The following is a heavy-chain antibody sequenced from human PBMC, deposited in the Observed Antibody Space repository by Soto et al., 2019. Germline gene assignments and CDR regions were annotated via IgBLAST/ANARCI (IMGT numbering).Heavy chain of an antibody. J-gene: IGHJ6*02. V-gene: IGHV3-30-3*01. D-gene: IGHD6-13*01. CDR3: ARDRHSSSWGSKSYYGMDV. Sequence: GGSLRLSCAASGFTFSSYAMNWVRQAPGKGLEWVAVISYDGSNKYYADSVKGRFTISRDNSKNTLYLQMNSLRAEDTAVYYCARDRHSSSWGSKSYYGMDVWGQGTTVTVSS. CDR2: ISYDGSNK. CDR1: GFTFSSYA.